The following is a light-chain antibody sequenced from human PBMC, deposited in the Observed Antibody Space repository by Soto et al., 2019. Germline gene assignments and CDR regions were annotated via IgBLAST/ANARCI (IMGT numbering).Light chain of an antibody. V-gene: IGKV3-11*01. CDR2: DAS. J-gene: IGKJ2*01. Sequence: EIVLTQSPATLSLSPGERATLSCRASQSVRSDLAWYQQKPGQAPRLLIYDASNRATGIPARFSGSGSGTDFTLTISSLEPEDFAVYYCQQRSNWPPKTFGQGTKLEIK. CDR1: QSVRSD. CDR3: QQRSNWPPKT.